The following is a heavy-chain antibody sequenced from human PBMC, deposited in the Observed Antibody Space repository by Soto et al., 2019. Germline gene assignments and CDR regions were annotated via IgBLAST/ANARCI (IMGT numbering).Heavy chain of an antibody. V-gene: IGHV4-34*01. CDR3: ARGRQGLYSSCYYYYYGMDV. D-gene: IGHD2-2*01. CDR1: GGSFSGYY. J-gene: IGHJ6*02. Sequence: PSETLSLTCAVYGGSFSGYYWSWIRQPPGKGLEWIGEINHSGSTNYNPSLKSRVTISVDTSKNQFSLKLSSVTAADTAVYYCARGRQGLYSSCYYYYYGMDVWGQGTTVTVSS. CDR2: INHSGST.